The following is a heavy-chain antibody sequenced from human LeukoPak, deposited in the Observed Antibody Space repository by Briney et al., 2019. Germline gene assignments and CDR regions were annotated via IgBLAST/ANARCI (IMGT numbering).Heavy chain of an antibody. CDR3: AKGPKWAAAAPNWFDP. J-gene: IGHJ5*02. CDR2: ISWNSGSI. CDR1: GFTFDDYA. D-gene: IGHD6-13*01. V-gene: IGHV3-9*01. Sequence: PGRSLRLSCAASGFTFDDYAMHWVRQAPGKGLEWVSGISWNSGSIGYADSVKGRFTISRDNAKNSLYLQMNSLRAEDTALYYCAKGPKWAAAAPNWFDPWGQGTLVTVSS.